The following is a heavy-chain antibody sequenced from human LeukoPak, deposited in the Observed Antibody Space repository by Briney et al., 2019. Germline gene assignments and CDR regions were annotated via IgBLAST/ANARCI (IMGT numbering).Heavy chain of an antibody. Sequence: GGSLRLSCAASGFTFSSYGMDWVRQAPGKGLEWVAFIRYDGSNKYYADSVKGRFTISRDNSKNTLYLQMNSLRAEDTAVYYCAKDTLLYSSSWPFDYWGQGTLVTVSS. CDR2: IRYDGSNK. V-gene: IGHV3-30*02. CDR1: GFTFSSYG. D-gene: IGHD6-13*01. J-gene: IGHJ4*02. CDR3: AKDTLLYSSSWPFDY.